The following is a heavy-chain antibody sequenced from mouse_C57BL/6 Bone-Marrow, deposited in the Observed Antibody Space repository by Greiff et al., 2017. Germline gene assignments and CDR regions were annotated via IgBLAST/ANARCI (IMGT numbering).Heavy chain of an antibody. CDR2: ISYDGSN. V-gene: IGHV3-6*01. Sequence: EVQLVESGPGLVKPSQSLSLTCSVTGYSITSGYYWNWIRQFPGNKLEWMGYISYDGSNNYNPSLKNRISITRDTSKNQFFLKLNSVTTEDTATYYCARVEGFITTVVATRNFDYWGQGTTLTVSS. CDR3: ARVEGFITTVVATRNFDY. CDR1: GYSITSGYY. D-gene: IGHD1-1*01. J-gene: IGHJ2*01.